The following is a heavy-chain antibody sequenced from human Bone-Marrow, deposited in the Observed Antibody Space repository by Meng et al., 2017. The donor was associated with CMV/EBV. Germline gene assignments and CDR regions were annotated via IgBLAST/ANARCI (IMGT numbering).Heavy chain of an antibody. CDR2: ISSSGNTK. J-gene: IGHJ6*02. V-gene: IGHV3-48*03. D-gene: IGHD3-16*01. Sequence: LSLTCAASGFTFSSYELNWVRQAPEKGLEWVSYISSSGNTKYYADSVKGRFTISRDNAKNSLYLQMNSLRAEDTAVYYCARPFGQSVGYYGMDVWGQGTTVTVSS. CDR1: GFTFSSYE. CDR3: ARPFGQSVGYYGMDV.